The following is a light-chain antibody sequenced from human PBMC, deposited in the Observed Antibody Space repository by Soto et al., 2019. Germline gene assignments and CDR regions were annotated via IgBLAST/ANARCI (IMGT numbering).Light chain of an antibody. CDR3: QQYHTWPIT. Sequence: DIVMAQSPATLSLAPGERVTFSCRASQGVSRKLAWYQHNPGQAPSLLISGASTGDTGIPARFSGSGSGTEFTLTISSLQSADCAIYCCQQYHTWPITFGGGTKVDIK. CDR2: GAS. J-gene: IGKJ4*01. CDR1: QGVSRK. V-gene: IGKV3-15*01.